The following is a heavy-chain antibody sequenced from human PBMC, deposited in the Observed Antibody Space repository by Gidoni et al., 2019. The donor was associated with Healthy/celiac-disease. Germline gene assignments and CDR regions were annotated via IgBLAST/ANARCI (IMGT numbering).Heavy chain of an antibody. CDR1: GGSISSYY. CDR2: IYYSGST. J-gene: IGHJ5*02. Sequence: QVQLQESGPGLVKPSETLSLTSTVSGGSISSYYWSWIRQPPGKGLEWIGYIYYSGSTNYNPSLKSRGTISVDTSKNQFSLKLSSVTAADTAVYYCARVDTRWAAGFDPWGQGTLVTVSS. CDR3: ARVDTRWAAGFDP. D-gene: IGHD6-13*01. V-gene: IGHV4-59*01.